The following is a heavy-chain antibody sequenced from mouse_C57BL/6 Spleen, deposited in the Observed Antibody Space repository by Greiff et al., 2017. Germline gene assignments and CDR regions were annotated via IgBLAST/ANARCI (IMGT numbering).Heavy chain of an antibody. J-gene: IGHJ3*01. Sequence: VQLQQPGAELVKPGASVKLSCKASGYTFTSYWMHWVKQRPGQGLEWIGMIHPNSGSTNYNEKFKSKATLTVDKSSSTAYMQLSSLTSEDSAVYYCARPSYDYTAWFAYWGQGTLVTVSA. CDR3: ARPSYDYTAWFAY. V-gene: IGHV1-64*01. D-gene: IGHD2-4*01. CDR1: GYTFTSYW. CDR2: IHPNSGST.